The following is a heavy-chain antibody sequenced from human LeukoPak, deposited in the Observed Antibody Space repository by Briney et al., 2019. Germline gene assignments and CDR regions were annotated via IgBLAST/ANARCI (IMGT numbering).Heavy chain of an antibody. D-gene: IGHD3-9*01. CDR3: ARLLGPFDWTSHYGMDV. CDR2: IYYSGST. CDR1: GGSISSYY. V-gene: IGHV4-59*08. J-gene: IGHJ6*02. Sequence: KPSETLSLTCTVSGGSISSYYWSWIRQPPGKGLEWIGYIYYSGSTNYNPSLKSRVTISVDTSKNQFSLKLSSVTAADTAVYYCARLLGPFDWTSHYGMDVWGQGTTVTVSS.